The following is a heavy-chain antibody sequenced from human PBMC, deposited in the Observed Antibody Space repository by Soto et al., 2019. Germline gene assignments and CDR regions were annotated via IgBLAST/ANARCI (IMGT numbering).Heavy chain of an antibody. J-gene: IGHJ4*02. CDR2: ISGNGDST. CDR3: AKELRTGIAVAGPRPFDS. CDR1: GFTFSSYA. D-gene: IGHD6-19*01. V-gene: IGHV3-23*01. Sequence: GGSLRLSCAASGFTFSSYAMSWVRQAPGKGLEWVSGISGNGDSTHYADSVKGRFTISKDNSKNTRYLQMNSLRAEDTAVYYCAKELRTGIAVAGPRPFDSWGQGTLVTVSS.